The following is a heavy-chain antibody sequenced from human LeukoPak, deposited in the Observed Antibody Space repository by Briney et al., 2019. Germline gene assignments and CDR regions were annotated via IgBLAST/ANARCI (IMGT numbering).Heavy chain of an antibody. Sequence: GGSLRLSCAASGFTFSNYAMSWVRQAPGKGLEWVSAISGSGGSTYYADSVKGRFTISRDNSKNTLYLQMNSLRAEDTAVYSCAKEGGAISMVRGVISYWGQGTLVTVSS. V-gene: IGHV3-23*01. CDR3: AKEGGAISMVRGVISY. CDR1: GFTFSNYA. CDR2: ISGSGGST. D-gene: IGHD3-10*01. J-gene: IGHJ4*02.